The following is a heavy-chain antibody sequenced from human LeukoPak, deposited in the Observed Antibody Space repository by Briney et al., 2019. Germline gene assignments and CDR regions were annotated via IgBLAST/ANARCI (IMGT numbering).Heavy chain of an antibody. CDR2: IRQDGNEE. J-gene: IGHJ4*02. CDR1: GFTFRDYW. CDR3: ARHDNTAWFCLTN. D-gene: IGHD2-8*01. V-gene: IGHV3-7*01. Sequence: GRSLRLSCAASGFTFRDYWMSWVRQAPGKGLEWVANIRQDGNEEHYVDSVKGRFTISRDNAKNSLYLQMNSVRAEDTAVYYCARHDNTAWFCLTNWGQGTLVTISS.